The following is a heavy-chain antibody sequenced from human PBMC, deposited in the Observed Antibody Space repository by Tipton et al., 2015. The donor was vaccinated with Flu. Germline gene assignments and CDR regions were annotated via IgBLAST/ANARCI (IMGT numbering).Heavy chain of an antibody. CDR2: IWYDGSNK. V-gene: IGHV3-33*01. J-gene: IGHJ6*02. CDR1: GFTFSSYG. CDR3: AREGGSSTSIYYYYGMDV. Sequence: SLRLSCAASGFTFSSYGMHWVRQAPGKGLEWVAVIWYDGSNKYYADSVKGRFTISRDNSKNTLYLQMNSLRAEDTAVYYCAREGGSSTSIYYYYGMDVWGQGTTVTVSS. D-gene: IGHD2-2*01.